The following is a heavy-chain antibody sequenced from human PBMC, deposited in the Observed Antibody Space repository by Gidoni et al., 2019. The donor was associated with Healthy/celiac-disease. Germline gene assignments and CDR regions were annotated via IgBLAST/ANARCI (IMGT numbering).Heavy chain of an antibody. D-gene: IGHD2-2*01. CDR1: VYTFTGYY. J-gene: IGHJ5*02. V-gene: IGHV1-2*02. Sequence: QVQLVQSGAEVKKPGASVKVSCKASVYTFTGYYMHWVRQAPGPGLEWMAWINPNIGGTNYVQKFQGRVTMTRDTSISQAYMELSRLRSDDTAVYYCARGFDIVVVTAALEVNWFDPWGQGTLVTVSS. CDR3: ARGFDIVVVTAALEVNWFDP. CDR2: INPNIGGT.